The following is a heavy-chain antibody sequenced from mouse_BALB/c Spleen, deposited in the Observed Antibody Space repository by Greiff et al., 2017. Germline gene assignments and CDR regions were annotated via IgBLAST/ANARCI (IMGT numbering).Heavy chain of an antibody. J-gene: IGHJ2*01. CDR2: VNPNNGGT. V-gene: IGHV1-26*01. CDR3: ARAVYFDY. CDR1: GYTFTDYY. Sequence: VQLQQSGAELARPGASVKLSCKASGYTFTDYYMNWVKQSHGKSLEWIGLVNPNNGGTSYNQKFKGKATLTVDKSSSTAYMELRSLTSEDSAVYYCARAVYFDYWGQGTTLTVSS.